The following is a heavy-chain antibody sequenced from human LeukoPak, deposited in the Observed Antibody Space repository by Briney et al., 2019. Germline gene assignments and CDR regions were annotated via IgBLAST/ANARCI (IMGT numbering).Heavy chain of an antibody. J-gene: IGHJ5*02. Sequence: PSETLSLTCGASDGSFGTSYWNWFRQSPGQGLEWIGETNPSGGTKYNPSLKSRVTISADTSKNQVSLRLNSVTAADTAVYYCTKGLVTSGTRWFDPWGQGTLVTVSS. V-gene: IGHV4-34*01. CDR3: TKGLVTSGTRWFDP. D-gene: IGHD1-1*01. CDR2: TNPSGGT. CDR1: DGSFGTSY.